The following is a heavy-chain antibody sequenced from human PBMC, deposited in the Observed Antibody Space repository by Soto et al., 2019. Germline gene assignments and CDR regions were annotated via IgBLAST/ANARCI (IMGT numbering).Heavy chain of an antibody. CDR2: IYSGGSS. D-gene: IGHD5-18*01. J-gene: IGHJ4*02. CDR3: ARDDTAMVATGGGDY. Sequence: EVQLVESGGGLIQPGGSLRLSCAASGFTVSSNYMSWVRQAPGKGLEWVSVIYSGGSSYYADSVKGRFTISRDNSKNTLYLQMNSLRAEDTAVYYCARDDTAMVATGGGDYWGQGTLVTVSS. V-gene: IGHV3-53*01. CDR1: GFTVSSNY.